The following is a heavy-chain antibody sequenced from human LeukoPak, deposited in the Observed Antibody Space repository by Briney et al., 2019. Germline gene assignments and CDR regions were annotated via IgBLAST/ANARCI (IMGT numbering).Heavy chain of an antibody. J-gene: IGHJ5*02. V-gene: IGHV3-23*01. D-gene: IGHD3-10*01. Sequence: PGGSLRLSCAASGFTFSSYAMSWVRQAPGKGLEWVSAISGSGGSTYYADSVKGRFTISRDNSKNTLYLQMNSLGAEDTAVYYCAKDDYYGSGSYYKIPFDPWGQGTLVTVSS. CDR1: GFTFSSYA. CDR3: AKDDYYGSGSYYKIPFDP. CDR2: ISGSGGST.